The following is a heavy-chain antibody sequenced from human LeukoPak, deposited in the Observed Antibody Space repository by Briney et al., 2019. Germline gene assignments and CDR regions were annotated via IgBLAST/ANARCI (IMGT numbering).Heavy chain of an antibody. V-gene: IGHV3-7*01. J-gene: IGHJ6*02. CDR1: GFAFSTYS. D-gene: IGHD2-15*01. Sequence: GGSLRLCCAASGFAFSTYSMTWVRQATGKGLEWVANIKEDGSERYYVDSVKGRFTNSGDNAKNTLYLQMNSLRAEDTSVYYCTRGSRCSGGGCRNLHYYGLDVWGQGTTVTVSS. CDR2: IKEDGSER. CDR3: TRGSRCSGGGCRNLHYYGLDV.